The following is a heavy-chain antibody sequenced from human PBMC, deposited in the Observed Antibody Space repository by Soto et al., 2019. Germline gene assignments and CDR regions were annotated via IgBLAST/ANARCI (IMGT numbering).Heavy chain of an antibody. CDR3: ARAEYYFGSGSYYNPPSYFEY. D-gene: IGHD3-10*01. Sequence: PSQTLSLTCAISGDSVSSNSAAWNWIRQSPSRGLEWLGRTYYRSKWYNDYAVSVKSRITINADTSKNQFSLQLNSVTPEDTAVYYCARAEYYFGSGSYYNPPSYFEYWGQGTQVTVS. CDR1: GDSVSSNSAA. J-gene: IGHJ4*02. CDR2: TYYRSKWYN. V-gene: IGHV6-1*01.